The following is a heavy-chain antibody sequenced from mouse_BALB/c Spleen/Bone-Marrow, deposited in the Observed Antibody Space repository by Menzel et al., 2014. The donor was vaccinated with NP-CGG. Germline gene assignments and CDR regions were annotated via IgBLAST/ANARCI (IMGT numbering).Heavy chain of an antibody. V-gene: IGHV4-1*02. CDR1: GFDFXRYW. D-gene: IGHD1-2*01. Sequence: EVHLVESGGGLVQPGGSLKLSCAASGFDFXRYWMTWVRQAPGKGLEWIGEINPASSTINYTPSLKDKFIISRDNAKNTLYLQMSKVRSEDTALYYCAKNYYYGYVAYWGQGTLVTVSA. J-gene: IGHJ3*01. CDR2: INPASSTI. CDR3: AKNYYYGYVAY.